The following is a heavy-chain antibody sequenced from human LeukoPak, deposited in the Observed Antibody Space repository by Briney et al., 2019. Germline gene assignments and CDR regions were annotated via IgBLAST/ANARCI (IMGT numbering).Heavy chain of an antibody. CDR3: AKVDGYYYDSSGYSD. Sequence: GGSLRLSCTVSGFTVSSNSMSWVRQAPGKGLEWVSAISGSGGSTYYADSVKGRFTISRDNSKNTLYLQMNSLRAEDTAVYYCAKVDGYYYDSSGYSDWGQGTLVTVSS. V-gene: IGHV3-23*01. D-gene: IGHD3-22*01. J-gene: IGHJ4*02. CDR2: ISGSGGST. CDR1: GFTVSSNS.